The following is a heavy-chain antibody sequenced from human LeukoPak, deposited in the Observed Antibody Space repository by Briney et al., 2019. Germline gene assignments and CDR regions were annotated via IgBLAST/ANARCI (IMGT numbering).Heavy chain of an antibody. V-gene: IGHV4-39*01. CDR3: ARRLGIAVFDY. Sequence: SETLSLTCTVSGGSISSSYYYWGWLRQPPGKGLELIGSIYYSGSTYYNPSLRSRVTMSVDTSKNQFSLKMSSVTAADTAVYHCARRLGIAVFDYWGQGTLVTVSS. CDR1: GGSISSSYYY. D-gene: IGHD6-19*01. CDR2: IYYSGST. J-gene: IGHJ4*02.